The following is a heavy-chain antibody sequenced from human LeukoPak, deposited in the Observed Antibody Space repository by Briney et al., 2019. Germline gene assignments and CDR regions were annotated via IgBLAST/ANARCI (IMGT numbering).Heavy chain of an antibody. J-gene: IGHJ4*02. D-gene: IGHD3-22*01. Sequence: GRSLRLSSAASGFTFDDYAMHWVRQAPGKGLEWVSGISWNSGNIDYADSVKGRFTISRDNAKNSLYLQMNSLRAEDTALYYCAKDYDSSAYPPYYFDYWGQGTLVTVSS. V-gene: IGHV3-9*01. CDR1: GFTFDDYA. CDR2: ISWNSGNI. CDR3: AKDYDSSAYPPYYFDY.